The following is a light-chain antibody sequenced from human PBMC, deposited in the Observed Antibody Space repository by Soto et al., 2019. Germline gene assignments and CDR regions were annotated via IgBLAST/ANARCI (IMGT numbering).Light chain of an antibody. V-gene: IGKV3-11*01. J-gene: IGKJ4*01. CDR3: QQRRDWPPLT. Sequence: ETVLTQSPATLSLSPGVTATLSCRASESVDIYLAWYQQKPGQAPRLLIYHASNRATGIPARFSGSGSGTDFTLTISSLEPEDSAVYYCQQRRDWPPLTFGGGTRVEI. CDR2: HAS. CDR1: ESVDIY.